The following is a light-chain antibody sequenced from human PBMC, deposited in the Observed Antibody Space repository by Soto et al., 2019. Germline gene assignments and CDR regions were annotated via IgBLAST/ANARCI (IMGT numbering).Light chain of an antibody. CDR2: DAS. CDR1: QSVSSS. CDR3: QQRRNWPRYT. V-gene: IGKV3-11*01. J-gene: IGKJ2*01. Sequence: EIVLTQSPATLSLSPGERATLSCRASQSVSSSLAWYQQKPGQAPGLLIYDASDRATGIPARFSGSGSGTDFTLTISSLEPEDFAVYYCQQRRNWPRYTFGQGTKLEIK.